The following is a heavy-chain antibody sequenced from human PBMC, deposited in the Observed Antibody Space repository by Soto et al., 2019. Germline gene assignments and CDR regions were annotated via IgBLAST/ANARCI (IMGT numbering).Heavy chain of an antibody. J-gene: IGHJ6*03. V-gene: IGHV1-18*01. D-gene: IGHD3-10*01. CDR1: GYTFTSYG. CDR3: ARDQPPLWFGEFSYYSMDV. Sequence: QVPLVQSGAEVKKPGASVKVSCKASGYTFTSYGISWVRQAPGQGLEWMGWISAYNGNTNYAQKLQGRVTMTTDTAPSTAYRERRSMRSDDTVMYYWARDQPPLWFGEFSYYSMDVWGNGTTVTVS. CDR2: ISAYNGNT.